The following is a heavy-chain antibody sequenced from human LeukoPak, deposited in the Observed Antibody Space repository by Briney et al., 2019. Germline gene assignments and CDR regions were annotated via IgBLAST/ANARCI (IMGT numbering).Heavy chain of an antibody. CDR2: IHYSGST. Sequence: SETLSLTCTVSGGSISSNTYYWGWIRRPPGKGLEWIGNIHYSGSTYYNPSLKSPVTISVDTSKNQFSLNLSSLTAAASAVYYCATSDTVSTYNWFDPWDQGTLVTVSS. D-gene: IGHD5/OR15-5a*01. CDR3: ATSDTVSTYNWFDP. CDR1: GGSISSNTYY. V-gene: IGHV4-39*01. J-gene: IGHJ5*02.